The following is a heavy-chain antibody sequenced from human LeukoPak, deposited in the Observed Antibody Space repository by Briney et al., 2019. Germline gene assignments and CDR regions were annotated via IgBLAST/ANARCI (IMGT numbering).Heavy chain of an antibody. Sequence: SETLSLTCAVSGYSISSGYYWGWIRHPPGKGLEWIGSIYHSGSTYYNPSLKSRVTISVDTSKNQFSLKLSSVTAADTAVYYCARGSHYYYGMDVWGKGTTVTVSS. V-gene: IGHV4-38-2*01. CDR2: IYHSGST. J-gene: IGHJ6*04. CDR3: ARGSHYYYGMDV. CDR1: GYSISSGYY.